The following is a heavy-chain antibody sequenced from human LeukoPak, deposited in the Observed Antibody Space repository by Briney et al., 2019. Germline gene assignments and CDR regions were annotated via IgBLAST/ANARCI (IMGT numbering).Heavy chain of an antibody. Sequence: EASVKVSCKASGYTFTGYYMHWVRRAPGQGLEWMGWINPNSGGTNYAQKFQGWVTMTRDTSISTAYMELSRLRSDDAAVYYCARALEEPSSGLDYWGQGTLVTVSS. CDR2: INPNSGGT. D-gene: IGHD6-19*01. CDR1: GYTFTGYY. CDR3: ARALEEPSSGLDY. J-gene: IGHJ4*02. V-gene: IGHV1-2*04.